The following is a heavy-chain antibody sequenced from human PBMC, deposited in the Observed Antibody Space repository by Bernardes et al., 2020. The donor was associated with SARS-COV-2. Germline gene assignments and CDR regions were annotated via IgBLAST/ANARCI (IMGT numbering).Heavy chain of an antibody. CDR1: GFSFGSYS. D-gene: IGHD6-13*01. V-gene: IGHV3-48*01. J-gene: IGHJ4*02. CDR2: ITPSGSTM. Sequence: GGSLRLSCAVSGFSFGSYSMNWVRQAPGKGLEWVSYITPSGSTMYYADSVKGRFAISRDNDKKSLFLQMNSLRAEDTAVYYCARDYSSTWYSKPYFFDYWGQGTRVIVSS. CDR3: ARDYSSTWYSKPYFFDY.